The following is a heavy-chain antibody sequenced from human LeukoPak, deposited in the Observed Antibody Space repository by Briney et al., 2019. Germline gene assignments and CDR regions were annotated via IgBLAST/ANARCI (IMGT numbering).Heavy chain of an antibody. Sequence: GGSLRLSCAASAFTFSSYGMSWVRQAPGKGLEWVSAISGSGGSTYYADSVKGRFTISRDNSKNTLYLQMNSLRAEDTAVYYCAKKGLSSGCLDYWGQGTLVTVSS. CDR1: AFTFSSYG. CDR2: ISGSGGST. J-gene: IGHJ4*02. V-gene: IGHV3-23*01. CDR3: AKKGLSSGCLDY. D-gene: IGHD6-19*01.